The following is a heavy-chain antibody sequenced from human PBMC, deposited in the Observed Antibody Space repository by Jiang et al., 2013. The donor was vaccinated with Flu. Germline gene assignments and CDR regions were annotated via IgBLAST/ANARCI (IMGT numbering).Heavy chain of an antibody. J-gene: IGHJ4*02. CDR3: ARARIYSYGYTMFDY. CDR2: K. Sequence: KYYVDSVKGRFTISRDNAKNSLYLQMNSLRAEDTAVYYCARARIYSYGYTMFDYWGQGTLVTVSS. D-gene: IGHD5-18*01. V-gene: IGHV3-7*01.